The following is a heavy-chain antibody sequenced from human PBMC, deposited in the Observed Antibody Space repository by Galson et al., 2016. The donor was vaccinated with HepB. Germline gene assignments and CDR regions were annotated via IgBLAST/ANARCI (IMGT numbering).Heavy chain of an antibody. Sequence: SETLSLTCTVSGGSISGSSYYWGWVRQPPGKGLECIGIIYYAGRTYYNPSLKSRVTISVDTSKNQFSLNLNSVTVADTAGYYCARRGPGKNWFDPWGQGTLVTVSS. CDR3: ARRGPGKNWFDP. D-gene: IGHD1-1*01. CDR1: GGSISGSSYY. V-gene: IGHV4-39*01. J-gene: IGHJ5*02. CDR2: IYYAGRT.